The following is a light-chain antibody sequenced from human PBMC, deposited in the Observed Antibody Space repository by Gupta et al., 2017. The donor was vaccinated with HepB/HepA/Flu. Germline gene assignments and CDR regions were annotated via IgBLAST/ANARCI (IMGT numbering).Light chain of an antibody. Sequence: QSVLTQPPSVSGAPGQRVTISCTGSSSNIGAGYDVHWYQQLPGTAPKLLIYGNSNRPAGVPDRFSGSKSGTAASLAITGRQAEDEADYYCQSYDSSRSGSEVFGGGTKLTVL. CDR3: QSYDSSRSGSEV. V-gene: IGLV1-40*01. CDR2: GNS. CDR1: SSNIGAGYD. J-gene: IGLJ2*01.